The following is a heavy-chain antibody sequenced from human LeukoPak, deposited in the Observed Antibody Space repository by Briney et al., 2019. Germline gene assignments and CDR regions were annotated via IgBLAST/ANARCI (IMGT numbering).Heavy chain of an antibody. CDR3: ARQLGYSYGNDY. D-gene: IGHD5-18*01. Sequence: SETLSLTCTVSGGSISSYYWSWIRQPPGKGLEWIGYIYYSGSTNYNPSLKSRVTISVDTSKNQFSLKLSSVTAADAAVYYCARQLGYSYGNDYWGQGTLVTVSS. CDR2: IYYSGST. J-gene: IGHJ4*02. CDR1: GGSISSYY. V-gene: IGHV4-59*08.